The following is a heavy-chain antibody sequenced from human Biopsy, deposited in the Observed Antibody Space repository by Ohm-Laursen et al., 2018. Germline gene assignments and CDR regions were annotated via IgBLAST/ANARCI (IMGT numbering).Heavy chain of an antibody. CDR2: VYTSGST. CDR1: GGSLENYY. D-gene: IGHD1-7*01. Sequence: SETLSLTCTVSGGSLENYYWSWIRQPAGKGLEWIGRVYTSGSTSYNPSPESRVTMSVVTSKNQFSLKVTSMTAADTALYYCARDYGLELGGLEAFDIWGQGTMVTVSS. J-gene: IGHJ3*02. V-gene: IGHV4-4*07. CDR3: ARDYGLELGGLEAFDI.